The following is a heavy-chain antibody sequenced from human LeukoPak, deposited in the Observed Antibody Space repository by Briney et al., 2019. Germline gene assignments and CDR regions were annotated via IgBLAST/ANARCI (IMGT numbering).Heavy chain of an antibody. J-gene: IGHJ5*02. D-gene: IGHD3-10*01. V-gene: IGHV4-39*01. Sequence: SETLSLTCSVAGGSMSIYYWDWIRQPPGKGLECIGSIYYGGSTYYNPSLKSRVIISVDTSKNQFSLKLSSVTAADTAVYYCARHEETYYYGSGSYLNWFDPWGQGTLVTVSS. CDR2: IYYGGST. CDR1: GGSMSIYY. CDR3: ARHEETYYYGSGSYLNWFDP.